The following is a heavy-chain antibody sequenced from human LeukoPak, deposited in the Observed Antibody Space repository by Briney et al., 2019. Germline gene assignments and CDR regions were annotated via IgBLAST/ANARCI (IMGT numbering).Heavy chain of an antibody. CDR3: ARVDETLPAAFDY. CDR2: ISAYNGNT. V-gene: IGHV1-18*01. J-gene: IGHJ4*02. D-gene: IGHD2-2*01. Sequence: GASVKVSCKASGGTFSSYDISWVRQAPGQGLEWMGWISAYNGNTNYAQKLQGRVTMTTDTSTSTAYMELRSLRSDDTAVYYCARVDETLPAAFDYWGQGTLVTVSS. CDR1: GGTFSSYD.